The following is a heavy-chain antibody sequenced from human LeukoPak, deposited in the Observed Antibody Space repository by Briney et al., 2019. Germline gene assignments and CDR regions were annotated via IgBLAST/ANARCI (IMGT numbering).Heavy chain of an antibody. Sequence: GGSLRLSCAASGFTFSNYWMSWVRQAPGKGLEWAANIKQDGSEKYYVDSVKGRFTISRDNAKNSLYLQMNSLRAEDTAVYYCARDRAVAGRWGQGTLVTVSS. V-gene: IGHV3-7*01. CDR1: GFTFSNYW. D-gene: IGHD6-19*01. CDR2: IKQDGSEK. CDR3: ARDRAVAGR. J-gene: IGHJ4*02.